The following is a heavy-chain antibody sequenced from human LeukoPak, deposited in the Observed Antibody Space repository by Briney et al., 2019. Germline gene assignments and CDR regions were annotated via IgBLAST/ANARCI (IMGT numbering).Heavy chain of an antibody. Sequence: PGGSLRPSCAASGFTFSSYAMSWVRQAPGKGLEWVSGISSSGSGGSTYYADSVKGRFTISRDNSKNTLYLQINSVRAEDTDVYYCARAYSSSRYDFWGQGTLVTVSS. D-gene: IGHD6-13*01. CDR2: ISSSGSGGST. J-gene: IGHJ4*02. CDR1: GFTFSSYA. V-gene: IGHV3-23*01. CDR3: ARAYSSSRYDF.